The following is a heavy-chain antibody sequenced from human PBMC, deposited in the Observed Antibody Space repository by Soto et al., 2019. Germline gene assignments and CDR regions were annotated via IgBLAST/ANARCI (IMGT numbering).Heavy chain of an antibody. V-gene: IGHV1-58*01. CDR1: GFTFTSSA. CDR2: IVVGSGNT. CDR3: AAEPLGSVYYFDY. D-gene: IGHD2-15*01. Sequence: GPEVKKPGTSVKVSCKASGFTFTSSAVQWVRQARGQRLEWIGWIVVGSGNTNYAQKFQERVTITRDMSTSTAYMELSSLRSEDTAVYYCAAEPLGSVYYFDYWGQGTLVTVSS. J-gene: IGHJ4*02.